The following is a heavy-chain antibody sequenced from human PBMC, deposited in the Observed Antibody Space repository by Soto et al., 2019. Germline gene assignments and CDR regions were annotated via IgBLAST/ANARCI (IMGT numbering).Heavy chain of an antibody. CDR3: ARHGCGGSCYGRGYYDYGMDV. CDR2: IYYSGST. D-gene: IGHD2-15*01. Sequence: QVQLQESGPGLVKPSETLSLTCTVSGGSISSYYWSWIRQPPGKGLEWIGYIYYSGSTNYNPSLKSRGTRSVDTSKNQFSLKLSSGTAADTAVYYCARHGCGGSCYGRGYYDYGMDVWGQGTTVTVSS. V-gene: IGHV4-59*08. J-gene: IGHJ6*02. CDR1: GGSISSYY.